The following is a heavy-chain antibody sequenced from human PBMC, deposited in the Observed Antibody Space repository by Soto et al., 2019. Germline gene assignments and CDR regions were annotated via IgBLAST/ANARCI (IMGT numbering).Heavy chain of an antibody. CDR3: AKTHTRPNWFDP. V-gene: IGHV3-23*01. CDR1: GFTFSSYA. CDR2: ISGSGGST. Sequence: EVQLLESGGGLVQPEGSLRLSCAASGFTFSSYAMSWVRQAPGKGLEWVSAISGSGGSTYYADSVKGRFTISRDNSKNTLYLQMNSLRAEDTAVYYCAKTHTRPNWFDPWGQGTLVTVSS. J-gene: IGHJ5*02. D-gene: IGHD3-3*01.